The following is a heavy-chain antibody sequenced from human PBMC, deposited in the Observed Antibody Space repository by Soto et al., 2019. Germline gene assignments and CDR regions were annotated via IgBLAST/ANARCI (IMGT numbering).Heavy chain of an antibody. V-gene: IGHV5-51*01. Sequence: GESLKISCKGSGYSFTSYWIGWVRQMPGKGLEWMGIIYPGDSDTRYSPSFQGQVTISADKSISTAYLQWSSLKASDTAMYYCARLTGLATVTTAYYYYYYMDVWGKGTTVTVSS. D-gene: IGHD4-4*01. CDR1: GYSFTSYW. CDR3: ARLTGLATVTTAYYYYYYMDV. J-gene: IGHJ6*03. CDR2: IYPGDSDT.